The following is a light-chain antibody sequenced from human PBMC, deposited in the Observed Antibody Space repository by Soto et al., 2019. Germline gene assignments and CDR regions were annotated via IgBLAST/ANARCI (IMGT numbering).Light chain of an antibody. J-gene: IGKJ1*01. Sequence: EVVLTQSPGTLSLSPGERATLSCRASQSVSSSYLAWYQQKPGQAPRLLIYGASSRATGIPDRFRGSGSGTDFTLTISRLEPEDVAVYYCQQCVTSPWTFGQGTKVEIK. CDR3: QQCVTSPWT. CDR2: GAS. V-gene: IGKV3-20*01. CDR1: QSVSSSY.